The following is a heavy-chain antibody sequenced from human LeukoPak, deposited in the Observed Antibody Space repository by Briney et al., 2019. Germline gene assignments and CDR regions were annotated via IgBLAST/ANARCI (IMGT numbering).Heavy chain of an antibody. D-gene: IGHD3-22*01. CDR1: GDSISSYY. J-gene: IGHJ4*02. CDR2: IYYSGST. Sequence: ETLSLTCTVSGDSISSYYWSWIRQPPGKGLEWIGYIYYSGSTNYNPSLKSRVTISVDTSKNQFSLKLSSVTAADTAVYYCARDLRDSSGYYYEGYFDYWGQGTLVTVSS. CDR3: ARDLRDSSGYYYEGYFDY. V-gene: IGHV4-59*01.